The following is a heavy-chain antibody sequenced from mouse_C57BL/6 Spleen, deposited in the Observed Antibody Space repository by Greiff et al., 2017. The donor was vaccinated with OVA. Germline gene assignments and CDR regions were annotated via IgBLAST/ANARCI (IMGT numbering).Heavy chain of an antibody. CDR3: ARQELRGYFDV. J-gene: IGHJ1*03. Sequence: QVQLQQSGAELVRPGTSVKVSCKASGYAFTNYLIEWVKQRPGQGLEWIGVINPGSGGTNYNEKFKGKATLTADKSSSTAYMQLSSLTSEDSAVYFCARQELRGYFDVWGTGTTVTVSS. D-gene: IGHD1-1*01. V-gene: IGHV1-54*01. CDR1: GYAFTNYL. CDR2: INPGSGGT.